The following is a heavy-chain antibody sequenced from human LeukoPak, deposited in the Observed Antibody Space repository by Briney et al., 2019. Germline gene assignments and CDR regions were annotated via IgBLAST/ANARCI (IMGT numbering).Heavy chain of an antibody. D-gene: IGHD2-15*01. V-gene: IGHV1-2*02. CDR3: ASAVHTPGASPDY. Sequence: ASVKVSCEASGYTFTGYYMHWVRQTPGQGLEWMGWINPNSGGTNYAQKFQGRVTMTRDTSTSTAYMELSRLRSDDTAVYYCASAVHTPGASPDYWGQGTLVTVSS. CDR1: GYTFTGYY. CDR2: INPNSGGT. J-gene: IGHJ4*02.